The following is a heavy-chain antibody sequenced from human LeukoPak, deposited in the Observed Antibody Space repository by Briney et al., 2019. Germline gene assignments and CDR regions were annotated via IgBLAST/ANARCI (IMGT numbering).Heavy chain of an antibody. CDR3: AKAKSIAVAGTMDY. CDR2: ISWNSGSI. D-gene: IGHD6-19*01. V-gene: IGHV3-9*01. CDR1: GFTFDDYA. Sequence: GGSLRLSCAASGFTFDDYAMHWVRQAPGKGLEWVSGISWNSGSIGYADSVKGRFTISRDNAKNSLYLQMNSLRAEDTALYYCAKAKSIAVAGTMDYWGQGTLVTVSS. J-gene: IGHJ4*02.